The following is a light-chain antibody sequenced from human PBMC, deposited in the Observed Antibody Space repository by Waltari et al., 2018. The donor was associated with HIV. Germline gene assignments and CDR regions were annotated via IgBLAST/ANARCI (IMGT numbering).Light chain of an antibody. CDR2: GAS. Sequence: DIQMTQFPSSLSASIGDRVKIICRANQSIVNYLNWYQQRLGKAPNLLIYGASRLQSGVSSRFSGSGSGTAFSLTISSLQPEDFATYHCQQSYSTPTTFGQGT. CDR3: QQSYSTPTT. V-gene: IGKV1-39*01. CDR1: QSIVNY. J-gene: IGKJ2*01.